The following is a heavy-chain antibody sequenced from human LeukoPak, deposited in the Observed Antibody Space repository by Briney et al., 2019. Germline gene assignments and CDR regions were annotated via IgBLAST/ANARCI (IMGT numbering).Heavy chain of an antibody. CDR3: AREADILTGPNWFDP. D-gene: IGHD3-9*01. Sequence: ASVKVSCKASGGTFSSLGISWVRQAPGQGLEWMGGIIPIFGTANYAQKFQGRVTITADKSTSTAYMELSSLRSEDTAVYYCAREADILTGPNWFDPWGQGTLVTVSS. CDR1: GGTFSSLG. CDR2: IIPIFGTA. V-gene: IGHV1-69*06. J-gene: IGHJ5*02.